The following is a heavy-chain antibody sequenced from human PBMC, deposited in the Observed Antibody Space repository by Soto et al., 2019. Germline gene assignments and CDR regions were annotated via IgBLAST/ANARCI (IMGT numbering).Heavy chain of an antibody. J-gene: IGHJ6*02. CDR1: GFMFSGFY. CDR3: ACGGYCSITSCLTPYYYGMDV. D-gene: IGHD2-2*01. CDR2: MSSSGSDI. Sequence: GGSLRLSCAASGFMFSGFYMAWIRQAPGKGLEWVSKMSSSGSDISYSDSVKGRFTISRDNAKNSLYLQMNSLRAEDTAVYYCACGGYCSITSCLTPYYYGMDVWGQGTTVTVSS. V-gene: IGHV3-11*04.